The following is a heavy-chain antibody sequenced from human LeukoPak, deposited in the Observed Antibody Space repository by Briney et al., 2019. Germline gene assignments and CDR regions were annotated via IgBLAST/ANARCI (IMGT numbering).Heavy chain of an antibody. D-gene: IGHD3-16*02. J-gene: IGHJ3*02. V-gene: IGHV3-21*01. CDR1: GFTFSSYS. Sequence: GGSLRLSCAASGFTFSSYSMNWVRQAPGKGLEWVSSISSSSSYIYYADSVKGRFTISRDNAKNSLYLQMNSLRAEDTAVYYCARDVGIMITFGGVIVSNAFDIWGQGTMVTVSS. CDR2: ISSSSSYI. CDR3: ARDVGIMITFGGVIVSNAFDI.